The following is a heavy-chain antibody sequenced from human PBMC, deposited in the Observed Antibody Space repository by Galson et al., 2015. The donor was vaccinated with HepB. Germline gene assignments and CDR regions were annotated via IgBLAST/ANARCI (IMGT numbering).Heavy chain of an antibody. J-gene: IGHJ4*02. CDR3: AKDIVPYSNYLFYYFDY. V-gene: IGHV3-9*01. Sequence: SLRLSCAASGFTFDDYAMHWVRQAPGKGLEWVSGISWNSGSIGYADSVKGRFTISRDNAKNSLYLQMNSLRAEDTALYYCAKDIVPYSNYLFYYFDYWGRGTLVTVSS. CDR2: ISWNSGSI. CDR1: GFTFDDYA. D-gene: IGHD4-11*01.